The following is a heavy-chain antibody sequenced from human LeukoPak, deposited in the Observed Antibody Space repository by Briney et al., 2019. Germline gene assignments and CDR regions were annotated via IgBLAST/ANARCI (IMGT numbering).Heavy chain of an antibody. D-gene: IGHD3-3*01. Sequence: GGSLSLSCAASGFTFTNYWMSWVRQATGKGLEVVANIKQDRSEKYYVDSVKGRFTISRDNAKNSLYLQMNSLRAEDTAVYYCARLREIPVFGVVTKSTSYFDYWGQGTLVTVSS. CDR2: IKQDRSEK. J-gene: IGHJ4*02. CDR1: GFTFTNYW. CDR3: ARLREIPVFGVVTKSTSYFDY. V-gene: IGHV3-7*01.